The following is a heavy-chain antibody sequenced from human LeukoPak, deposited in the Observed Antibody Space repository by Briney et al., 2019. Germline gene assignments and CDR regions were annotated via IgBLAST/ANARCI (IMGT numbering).Heavy chain of an antibody. Sequence: SETLSLTCTVSGYSISSGYYWGWIRQPPGKGLEWIGSIYHSGSTYYNPSLKSRVTISVDTSKNQFSLKLSSVTAADTAVYYCARDSQFGELLYIWGQGTLVTVSS. V-gene: IGHV4-38-2*02. J-gene: IGHJ4*02. CDR3: ARDSQFGELLYI. CDR2: IYHSGST. CDR1: GYSISSGYY. D-gene: IGHD3-10*01.